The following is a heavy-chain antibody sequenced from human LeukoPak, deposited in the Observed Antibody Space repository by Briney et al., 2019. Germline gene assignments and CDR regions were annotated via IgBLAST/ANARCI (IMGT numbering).Heavy chain of an antibody. CDR1: GFNFSSYW. V-gene: IGHV3-7*03. CDR3: ARPRDSGWSKTWDY. CDR2: IKQDGTEK. D-gene: IGHD6-13*01. Sequence: GSLRLSCSGSGFNFSSYWMTWVRQAPGKGLEWVANIKQDGTEKYYVDSVKGRFTISRDNAQNSLYLQVSSLRAEDTAVYYCARPRDSGWSKTWDYWGQGTLVTVSS. J-gene: IGHJ4*02.